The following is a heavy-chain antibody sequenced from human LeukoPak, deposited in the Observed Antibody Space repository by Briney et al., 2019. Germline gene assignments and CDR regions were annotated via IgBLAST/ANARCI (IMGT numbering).Heavy chain of an antibody. CDR3: VRGNFNGGIDH. J-gene: IGHJ4*02. Sequence: GESLRLSCAASGFTFRSYWMHWVRQAPGKGLVWVSRISTDGSSTKYADFVEGRFTISRDNAKNTLYLQVNSLRAEDTAAYYCVRGNFNGGIDHWGRGTLVTVSP. CDR2: ISTDGSST. CDR1: GFTFRSYW. V-gene: IGHV3-74*01.